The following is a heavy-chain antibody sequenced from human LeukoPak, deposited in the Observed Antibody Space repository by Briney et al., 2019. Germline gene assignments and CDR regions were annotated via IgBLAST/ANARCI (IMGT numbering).Heavy chain of an antibody. CDR2: ISYSGSA. CDR1: GGSISSYY. J-gene: IGHJ6*03. CDR3: ARDSLHYYSYYMDV. V-gene: IGHV4-59*12. Sequence: PSETLSLTCTVSGGSISSYYWSWIRQPPGQGLEWIGYISYSGSANYNPSLKSRVTMSVDTSKNQFSLKLNSVTAADTAVYYCARDSLHYYSYYMDVWGKGTTVTVSS.